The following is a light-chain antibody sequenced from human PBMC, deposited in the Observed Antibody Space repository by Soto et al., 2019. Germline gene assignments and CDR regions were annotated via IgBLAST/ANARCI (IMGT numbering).Light chain of an antibody. CDR1: QSINSKS. CDR2: NTS. Sequence: EIVLTQSPGTLSLSPGEGATVSCRVSQSINSKSLVWYQRKFGQAPSLLIYNTSSSATGIPDMFSGSGSGTDFNLSISRLEPEDFAVYYCQHYGGSFIFGPGTKVDFK. V-gene: IGKV3-20*01. CDR3: QHYGGSFI. J-gene: IGKJ3*01.